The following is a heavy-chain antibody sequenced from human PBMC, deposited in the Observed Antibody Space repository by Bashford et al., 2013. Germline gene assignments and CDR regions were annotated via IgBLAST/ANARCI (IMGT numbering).Heavy chain of an antibody. CDR1: GFIFSSYA. Sequence: GGSLRLSCAASGFIFSSYAMRWVRQAPGKGLEWVSDISYDGNNKYYADSVKGRFTISRDNSKNTLYLQMNSLRAEDTAVYYCARPYYSSGWYNRWDQSDYWGQGTLVTVSS. D-gene: IGHD6-19*01. V-gene: IGHV3-30*04. J-gene: IGHJ4*02. CDR2: ISYDGNNK. CDR3: ARPYYSSGWYNRWDQSDY.